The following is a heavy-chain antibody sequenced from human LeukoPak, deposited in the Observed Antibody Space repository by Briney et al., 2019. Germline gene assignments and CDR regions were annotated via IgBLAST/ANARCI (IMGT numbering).Heavy chain of an antibody. V-gene: IGHV3-53*01. CDR3: ARGYSSPM. Sequence: GGSLRLSCAASGFTVGYNYMTWVRQAPGKGLEWVSAIYDGGGTYYAASVKGRFTMSRDNSKSTLYLQMNSLRADDTAVYYCARGYSSPMGGQGILVTVSS. J-gene: IGHJ4*02. CDR1: GFTVGYNY. D-gene: IGHD6-13*01. CDR2: IYDGGGT.